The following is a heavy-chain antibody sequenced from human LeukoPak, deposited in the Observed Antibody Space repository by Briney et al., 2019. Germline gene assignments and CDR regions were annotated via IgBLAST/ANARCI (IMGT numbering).Heavy chain of an antibody. J-gene: IGHJ4*02. CDR2: ISTSGGST. Sequence: GASLRLSCAASGFTFSSYAMSWVRQAPGKGLEWVSAISTSGGSTYYADSVKGRFTISRDNSKNTLYLQMNSLRAEDTALYYCASHFCSSSTCYTNYFDYWGQGTLVTVSS. CDR3: ASHFCSSSTCYTNYFDY. D-gene: IGHD2-2*02. V-gene: IGHV3-23*01. CDR1: GFTFSSYA.